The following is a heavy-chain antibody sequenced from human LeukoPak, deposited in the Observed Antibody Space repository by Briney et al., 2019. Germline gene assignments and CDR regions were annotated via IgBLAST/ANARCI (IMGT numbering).Heavy chain of an antibody. Sequence: GGSLRLSCAASGFSFSSYSMNWVRQAPGKGLEWVSYISSSSSTIYYADSVKGRFTISRDNAKNSLYLQMNSLRDEDTAVYYCARAADSGCDFKLYYWGQGTLVTVSS. D-gene: IGHD5-12*01. J-gene: IGHJ4*02. CDR2: ISSSSSTI. CDR3: ARAADSGCDFKLYY. CDR1: GFSFSSYS. V-gene: IGHV3-48*02.